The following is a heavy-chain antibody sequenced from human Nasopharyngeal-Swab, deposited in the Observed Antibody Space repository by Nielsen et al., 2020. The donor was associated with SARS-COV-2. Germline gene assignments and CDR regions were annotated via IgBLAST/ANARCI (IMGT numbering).Heavy chain of an antibody. V-gene: IGHV3-33*01. CDR2: IWYDGSNK. Sequence: WIRQPPGQGLEWVAVIWYDGSNKYYADSVKGRFTISRDNSKNTLYLQMNSLRAEDTAVYYCASQSGYSSYWGQGTLVTVSS. D-gene: IGHD5-18*01. CDR3: ASQSGYSSY. J-gene: IGHJ4*02.